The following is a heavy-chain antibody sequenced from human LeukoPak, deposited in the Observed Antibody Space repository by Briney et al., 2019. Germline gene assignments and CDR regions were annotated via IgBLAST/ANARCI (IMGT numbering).Heavy chain of an antibody. J-gene: IGHJ5*02. CDR3: ARENVPDWSDP. V-gene: IGHV3-7*01. CDR2: IKRDGSEK. Sequence: GGSLRLSCAASGFTFSSYWMTWVRQTPGKGLEWVASIKRDGSEKYYLDSVKGRFTISRDNGKNSLYLQMNSLRAEDTAVYYCARENVPDWSDPWGQGTLVTVSS. CDR1: GFTFSSYW. D-gene: IGHD3-10*02.